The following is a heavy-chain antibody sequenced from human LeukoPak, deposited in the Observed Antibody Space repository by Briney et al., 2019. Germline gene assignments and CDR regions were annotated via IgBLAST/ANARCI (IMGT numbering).Heavy chain of an antibody. D-gene: IGHD3-16*01. J-gene: IGHJ4*02. CDR2: ISSSSSYI. Sequence: GGSLRLSCAASGITFNSYTMNWVRQAPGKGLEWVSSISSSSSYIYYADSVKGRFTISRDNAKNSLYLQMNSLRAEDTAVYYCARADRLGAALLASFDYWGQGTLVTVSS. V-gene: IGHV3-21*01. CDR1: GITFNSYT. CDR3: ARADRLGAALLASFDY.